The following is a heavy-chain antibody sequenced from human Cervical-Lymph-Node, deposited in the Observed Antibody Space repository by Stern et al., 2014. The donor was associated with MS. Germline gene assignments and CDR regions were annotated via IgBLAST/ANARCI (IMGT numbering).Heavy chain of an antibody. CDR2: IFPRDSKT. CDR1: GYRVTSYG. J-gene: IGHJ3*01. CDR3: ARHASGGGPGQDGLDV. D-gene: IGHD3-16*01. Sequence: EVQLVGSGGEVKKPGGSLKLSCKGSGYRVTSYGIVWVRQTPGKGLEYMGTIFPRDSKTTYSPSFRGQVPFSADKSISTASLQWDRLKASDSAIYYCARHASGGGPGQDGLDVWGQGTVVTVSS. V-gene: IGHV5-51*01.